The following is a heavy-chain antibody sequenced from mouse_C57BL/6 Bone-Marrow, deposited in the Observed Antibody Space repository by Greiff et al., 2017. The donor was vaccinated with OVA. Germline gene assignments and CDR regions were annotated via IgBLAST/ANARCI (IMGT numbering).Heavy chain of an antibody. J-gene: IGHJ3*01. CDR3: ASDGYYVAWFAY. D-gene: IGHD2-3*01. CDR1: GYTFTDYY. CDR2: INPYNGGT. Sequence: VQLQQSGPVLVKPGASVKMSCKASGYTFTDYYMNWVKQSHGKSLEWIGVINPYNGGTSYNQKFKGKATLTVDKSSSTAYMELNSLTSEDSAVYYCASDGYYVAWFAYWGQGTLVTVSA. V-gene: IGHV1-19*01.